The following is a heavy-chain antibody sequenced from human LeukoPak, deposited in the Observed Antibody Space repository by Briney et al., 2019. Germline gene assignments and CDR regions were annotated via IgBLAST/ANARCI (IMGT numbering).Heavy chain of an antibody. D-gene: IGHD3-9*01. V-gene: IGHV3-30*10. CDR2: ILSDGSKT. CDR3: ARDLIVINFDWHHWYFDL. CDR1: GFAFNTYS. J-gene: IGHJ2*01. Sequence: PGRSLRLSCAASGFAFNTYSLHWVRQAPDTGLEWMAGILSDGSKTYYTHSVQDRFTISRDNSKNTLYLQMNSLRAEDTAVFYCARDLIVINFDWHHWYFDLWGRGTLVTVSS.